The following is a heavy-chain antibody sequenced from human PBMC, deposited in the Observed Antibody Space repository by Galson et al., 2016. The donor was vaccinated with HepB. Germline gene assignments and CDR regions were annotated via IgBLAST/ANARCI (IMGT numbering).Heavy chain of an antibody. V-gene: IGHV4-39*01. CDR3: ARRYFDFWSGLVDYYGMDV. CDR2: IYYSGST. Sequence: SETLSLTCTVPGGSINSSSYYWGWIRQPPGKGLEWIGSIYYSGSTYYNPSLKSRVTMSVNTSKNQFSLRLSSVTAADTAVYYCARRYFDFWSGLVDYYGMDVWGQGTTVTVSS. J-gene: IGHJ6*02. D-gene: IGHD3-3*01. CDR1: GGSINSSSYY.